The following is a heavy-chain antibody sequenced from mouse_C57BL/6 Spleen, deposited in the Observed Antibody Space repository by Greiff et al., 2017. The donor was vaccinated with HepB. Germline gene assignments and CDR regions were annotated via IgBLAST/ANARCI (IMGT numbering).Heavy chain of an antibody. V-gene: IGHV1-82*01. CDR1: GYAFSSSW. J-gene: IGHJ2*01. Sequence: VQLQQSGPELVKPGASVKISCKASGYAFSSSWMIWVKQRPGTGLEWLGRIYPGDGDTNYRGKFTGKATLTADKSSSPAYMQRSSLTSEDSAVYFCARGVVDYWSQGTTLTVSS. CDR2: IYPGDGDT. CDR3: ARGVVDY.